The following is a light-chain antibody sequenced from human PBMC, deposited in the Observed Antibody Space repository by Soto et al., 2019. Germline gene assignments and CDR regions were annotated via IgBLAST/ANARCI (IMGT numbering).Light chain of an antibody. V-gene: IGKV1-39*01. CDR2: AAS. CDR1: QSISSY. CDR3: QQSYSTPLT. Sequence: DIQMTPSPSSLSASVGDRVTITCRASQSISSYLNWYQQTPGKAPKLLIYAASSLQSGVPSRFSGSGSGTDFTLTISSLQPEDFATYYCQQSYSTPLTFGGGTKGDIK. J-gene: IGKJ4*01.